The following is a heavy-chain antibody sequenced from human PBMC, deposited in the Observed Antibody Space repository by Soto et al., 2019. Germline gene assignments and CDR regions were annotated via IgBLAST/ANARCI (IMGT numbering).Heavy chain of an antibody. CDR1: GFTFTNHA. CDR2: VSYDGGNK. CDR3: ARGIQLWLRLFDC. V-gene: IGHV3-30-3*01. D-gene: IGHD5-18*01. J-gene: IGHJ4*02. Sequence: QVPLVESGGGVVQPGRSLRLSCAASGFTFTNHAFHWVHQAPGKGLEWVAIVSYDGGNKYYADSVKGRFTISRDNSKNTVYLEMNSLRPDDTAVYYCARGIQLWLRLFDCWGQGTLVTVSS.